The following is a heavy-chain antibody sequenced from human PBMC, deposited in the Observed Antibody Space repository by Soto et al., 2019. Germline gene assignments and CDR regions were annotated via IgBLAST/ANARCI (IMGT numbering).Heavy chain of an antibody. V-gene: IGHV3-15*07. J-gene: IGHJ6*02. CDR3: TKDKTDYYYYYGMDV. CDR1: GFTFSNAW. Sequence: GGSLRLSCAASGFTFSNAWMNWVRQAPGKGLEWVGRIKSKTDGGTTDYAAPVKGRFTISRDDSKNTLYLQMNSLKTEDTAVYYCTKDKTDYYYYYGMDVWGQGTTVTVSS. CDR2: IKSKTDGGTT.